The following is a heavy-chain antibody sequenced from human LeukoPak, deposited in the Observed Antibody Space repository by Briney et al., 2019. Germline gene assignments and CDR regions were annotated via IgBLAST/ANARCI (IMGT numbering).Heavy chain of an antibody. CDR3: ARCHCSSTSCLYYFDY. CDR1: GGSISSYY. CDR2: IYYSGST. V-gene: IGHV4-59*01. J-gene: IGHJ4*02. D-gene: IGHD2-2*01. Sequence: SETLSLTCTVSGGSISSYYWSWIRQSPGKGLEWIGYIYYSGSTNYNPSLKSRVTISVDTSKNQFSLKLSSVTAADTAVYYCARCHCSSTSCLYYFDYWGQGTLVTVSS.